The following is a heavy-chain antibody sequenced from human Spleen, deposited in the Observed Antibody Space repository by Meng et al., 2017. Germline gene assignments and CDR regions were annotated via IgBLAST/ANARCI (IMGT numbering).Heavy chain of an antibody. V-gene: IGHV4-61*02. Sequence: SETLSLTCNVSGGSISSGNYYWSWMRQPAGKGLEWIGRIYTSGSTNYNPSLKSRVTISVDTSKNQFSLKLSSVTAADTAVYYCAREPEGLVDYWGQGTLVTVSS. D-gene: IGHD2-15*01. CDR1: GGSISSGNYY. J-gene: IGHJ4*02. CDR3: AREPEGLVDY. CDR2: IYTSGST.